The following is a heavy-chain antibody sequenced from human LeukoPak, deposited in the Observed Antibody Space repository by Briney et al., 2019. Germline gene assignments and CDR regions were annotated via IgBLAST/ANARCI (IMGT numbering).Heavy chain of an antibody. D-gene: IGHD1-26*01. Sequence: PGGSLRLSCVASGFSVSSNYMAWVRQAPGKGLEWVSVLYIGGSTYYGDFVKGRFTISRDNSRNTLYLQMNSLRVDDTAVYYCARELAVGAITEYFQDWDQGTLVTVSS. CDR3: ARELAVGAITEYFQD. CDR1: GFSVSSNY. V-gene: IGHV3-53*01. CDR2: LYIGGST. J-gene: IGHJ1*01.